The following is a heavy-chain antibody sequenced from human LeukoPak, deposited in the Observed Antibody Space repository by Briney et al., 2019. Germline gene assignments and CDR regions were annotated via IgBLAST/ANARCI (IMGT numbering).Heavy chain of an antibody. D-gene: IGHD2/OR15-2a*01. CDR1: GGSFSGYY. Sequence: SETLSLTCAVYGGSFSGYYWSWIRQPPGKGLEWIGEINHSGGTNYNPSLKSRVTTSVDTSKNQSSLKLSSVTAADTAVYYCARTSTVFYYFDYWGQGTLVTVSS. CDR2: INHSGGT. J-gene: IGHJ4*02. V-gene: IGHV4-34*01. CDR3: ARTSTVFYYFDY.